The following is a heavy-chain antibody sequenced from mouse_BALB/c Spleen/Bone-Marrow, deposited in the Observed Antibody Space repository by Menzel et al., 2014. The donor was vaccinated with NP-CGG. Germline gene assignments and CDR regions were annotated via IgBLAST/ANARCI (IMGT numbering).Heavy chain of an antibody. CDR3: ARVAREHYFAY. J-gene: IGHJ2*01. D-gene: IGHD1-1*02. CDR2: INPSNGRT. CDR1: GYTFTSYW. V-gene: IGHV1S81*02. Sequence: VKLVESGAELVKPGASVKLSCKASGYTFTSYWMHWVKQRPGQGLEWIGEINPSNGRTNYNEKFKSKATLTVDKSSSTAYMQLSSLTSEDSAVYYCARVAREHYFAYWGQGTTLTVSS.